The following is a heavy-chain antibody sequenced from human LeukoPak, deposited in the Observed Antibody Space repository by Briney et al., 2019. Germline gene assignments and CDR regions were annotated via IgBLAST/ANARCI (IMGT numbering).Heavy chain of an antibody. CDR3: ARDRYYDSSGYIYFYGMDV. Sequence: ASVKVSCKASGYTFTNYGFSWVRQAPGQGLEWMGWMSVYNENTNHALKFQGRLTMTTDTSTSTAYMELWGLRSDDTAVYYCARDRYYDSSGYIYFYGMDVWGQGTTVTVSS. V-gene: IGHV1-18*01. CDR1: GYTFTNYG. D-gene: IGHD3-22*01. J-gene: IGHJ6*02. CDR2: MSVYNENT.